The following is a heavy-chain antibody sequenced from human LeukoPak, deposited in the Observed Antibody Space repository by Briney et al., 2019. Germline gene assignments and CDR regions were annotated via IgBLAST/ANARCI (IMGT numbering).Heavy chain of an antibody. CDR1: GFTFSSYA. CDR3: YGDYVDYFDY. J-gene: IGHJ4*02. Sequence: GGSLRLSCAASGFTFSSYAMSWVRQAPGKGLEYVSAISSNGGSTYYADSVKGRFTISRDNSKNALYLQMSSLRAEDTAVYYCYGDYVDYFDYWGQGTLVTVSS. V-gene: IGHV3-64D*06. D-gene: IGHD4-17*01. CDR2: ISSNGGST.